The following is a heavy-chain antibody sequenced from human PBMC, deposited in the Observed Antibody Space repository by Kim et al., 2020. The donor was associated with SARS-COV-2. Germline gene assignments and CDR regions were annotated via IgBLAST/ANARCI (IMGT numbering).Heavy chain of an antibody. CDR3: ARDKIGWNYDVHTRDYYYYGMDV. D-gene: IGHD1-7*01. Sequence: SVKVSCKASGGTFSSYAISWVRQAPGQGLEWMGGIIPIFGTANYAQKFQGRVTITADESTSTAYMELSSLRSEDTAVYYCARDKIGWNYDVHTRDYYYYGMDVWGQGTTVTVSS. CDR1: GGTFSSYA. CDR2: IIPIFGTA. V-gene: IGHV1-69*13. J-gene: IGHJ6*02.